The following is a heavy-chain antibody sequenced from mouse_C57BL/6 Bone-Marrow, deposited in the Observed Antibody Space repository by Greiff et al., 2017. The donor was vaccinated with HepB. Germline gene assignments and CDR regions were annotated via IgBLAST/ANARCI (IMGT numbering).Heavy chain of an antibody. CDR1: GFSLTSYG. CDR3: ASHYGGPYYFDY. Sequence: VHLVEPGTGLVAPSQCLSISCTVSGFSLTSYGVDWVRQSPGKGLEWLGVIWGVGSTNYNSALKSRLSISKDNSKSQVFLKMNSLQTDDTAMYYCASHYGGPYYFDYWGQGTTLTVSS. J-gene: IGHJ2*01. D-gene: IGHD1-1*02. CDR2: IWGVGST. V-gene: IGHV2-6*01.